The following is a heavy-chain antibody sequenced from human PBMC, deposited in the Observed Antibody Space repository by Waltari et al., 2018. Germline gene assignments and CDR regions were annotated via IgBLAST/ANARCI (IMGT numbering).Heavy chain of an antibody. Sequence: QVQLQESGPGLVKPSETLSPSCSVSGGSITTYYWPWLRLSAGKGLEWIGRIYDNENTNYNPSLQSRVSMSVDTSKNQFFLRLASVTAADTAIYFCARDRSGAVAEGYYFDLWGQGTLVTVSS. V-gene: IGHV4-4*07. J-gene: IGHJ4*02. CDR3: ARDRSGAVAEGYYFDL. CDR2: IYDNENT. CDR1: GGSITTYY. D-gene: IGHD2-15*01.